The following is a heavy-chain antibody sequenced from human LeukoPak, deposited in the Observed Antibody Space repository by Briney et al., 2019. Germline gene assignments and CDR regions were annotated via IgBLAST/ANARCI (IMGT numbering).Heavy chain of an antibody. CDR3: ARDEDTSSWYWMNYYYGMDV. J-gene: IGHJ6*02. CDR2: ISAYNGNT. D-gene: IGHD6-13*01. CDR1: GYTFTSYG. V-gene: IGHV1-18*01. Sequence: ASVKVSCKASGYTFTSYGISWVRQAPGQGLEWMGWISAYNGNTNYAQKLQGRVTMTTDTSTSTAYMELRSLRSDDTAVYYCARDEDTSSWYWMNYYYGMDVWGQGNTVTVSS.